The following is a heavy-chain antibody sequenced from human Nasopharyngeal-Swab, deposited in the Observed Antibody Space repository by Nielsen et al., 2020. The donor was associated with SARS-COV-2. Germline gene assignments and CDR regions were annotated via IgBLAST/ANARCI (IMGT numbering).Heavy chain of an antibody. CDR3: AGRPYSSSYWFDP. Sequence: SQTLSLTCAVYGGSFSGYYWSWIRQPPGKGLEWIGEINHSGSTNYNPSLKSRVTISVDTSKNQFSLKLSSVTAADTAVCYCAGRPYSSSYWFDPWGQGTLVTVSS. V-gene: IGHV4-34*01. CDR1: GGSFSGYY. CDR2: INHSGST. J-gene: IGHJ5*02. D-gene: IGHD6-6*01.